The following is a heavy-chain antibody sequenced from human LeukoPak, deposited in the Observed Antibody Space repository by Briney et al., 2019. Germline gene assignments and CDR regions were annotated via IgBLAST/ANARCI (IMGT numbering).Heavy chain of an antibody. CDR3: ARGPDSGYYYGAFDI. V-gene: IGHV3-48*03. Sequence: GGSLRLSCAASGFTFSSYEMNWVRQAPGKGLEWVSYISSSGSTIYYADSVKGRFTISRDNAKNSLYLQMNSLRAEDTAVYYCARGPDSGYYYGAFDIWGQGTMVTVSS. D-gene: IGHD3-22*01. J-gene: IGHJ3*02. CDR2: ISSSGSTI. CDR1: GFTFSSYE.